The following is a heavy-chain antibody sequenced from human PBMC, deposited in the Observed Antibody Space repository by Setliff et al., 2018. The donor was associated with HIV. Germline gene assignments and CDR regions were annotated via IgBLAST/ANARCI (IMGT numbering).Heavy chain of an antibody. CDR2: ISYRSSYI. Sequence: SGGSLRLSCAASGFTFSTSCMHWVRRAPGKGLEWISSISYRSSYIYYSDSVKGRFTISRDDAKNSLFLQVDSLTAEDTAVYYCARSQGIGNYYMDVWGKGTTVTVS. D-gene: IGHD2-15*01. CDR3: ARSQGIGNYYMDV. V-gene: IGHV3-21*01. CDR1: GFTFSTSC. J-gene: IGHJ6*03.